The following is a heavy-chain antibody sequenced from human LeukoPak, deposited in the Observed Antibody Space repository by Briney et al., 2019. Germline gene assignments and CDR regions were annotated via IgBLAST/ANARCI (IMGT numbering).Heavy chain of an antibody. CDR3: ARGASGSYHYFDY. D-gene: IGHD1-26*01. CDR1: GGSLSGYY. V-gene: IGHV4-34*01. CDR2: INHSGST. Sequence: ETLSLTCAVYGGSLSGYYWSWIRQPPGKGLEWIGEINHSGSTNYNPSLKSRVTISVDTSKNQFSLKLSSVTAADTAVYYCARGASGSYHYFDYWGQGTLVTVSS. J-gene: IGHJ4*02.